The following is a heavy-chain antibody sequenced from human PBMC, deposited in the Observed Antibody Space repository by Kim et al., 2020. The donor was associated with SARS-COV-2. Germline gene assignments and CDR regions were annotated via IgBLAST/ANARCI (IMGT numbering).Heavy chain of an antibody. Sequence: SVKVSCKASGGTFSSYAISWVRQAPGQGLEWMGGIIPIFGTANYAQKFQGRVTITADESTSTAYMELSSLRSEDTAVYYCARITGTTSTWYYYGMDVWGQGTTVTVSS. J-gene: IGHJ6*02. CDR1: GGTFSSYA. CDR2: IIPIFGTA. D-gene: IGHD1-20*01. V-gene: IGHV1-69*13. CDR3: ARITGTTSTWYYYGMDV.